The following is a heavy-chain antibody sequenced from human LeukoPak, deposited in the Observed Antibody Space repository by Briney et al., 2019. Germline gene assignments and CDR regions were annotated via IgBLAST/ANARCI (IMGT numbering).Heavy chain of an antibody. CDR2: IYTSGST. Sequence: SETLSLTCTVSGGSISSGSYYWSWIRQPAGKGLEWIGRIYTSGSTNYNPSLKSRVTISVDTSKSQFSLKLSSVTAADTAVYYCARGVTTVTNRYYYYYMDVWGKGTTVTVSS. CDR3: ARGVTTVTNRYYYYYMDV. J-gene: IGHJ6*03. CDR1: GGSISSGSYY. D-gene: IGHD4-17*01. V-gene: IGHV4-61*02.